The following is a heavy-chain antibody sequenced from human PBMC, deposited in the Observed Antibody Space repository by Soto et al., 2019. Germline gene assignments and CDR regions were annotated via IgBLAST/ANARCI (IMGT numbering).Heavy chain of an antibody. Sequence: GGSLRLSCAASGFTFSSYTMAWVRQAPGKGLEWVSSISGSGGSTSYADSVKGRFTISRDNPKNTLYLQMNSLRAEDTAVYYCASSYYYDSSGSYYFDYWGQGTLVTVSS. CDR3: ASSYYYDSSGSYYFDY. CDR1: GFTFSSYT. J-gene: IGHJ4*02. V-gene: IGHV3-23*01. CDR2: ISGSGGST. D-gene: IGHD3-22*01.